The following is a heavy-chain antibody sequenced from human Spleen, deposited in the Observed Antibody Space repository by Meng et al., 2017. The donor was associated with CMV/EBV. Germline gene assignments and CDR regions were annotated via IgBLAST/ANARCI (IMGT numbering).Heavy chain of an antibody. CDR3: ASGRLLSGSYSFDY. CDR2: TYYRSKWYN. V-gene: IGHV6-1*01. CDR1: GDSVSSNSAA. Sequence: LRLSCAISGDSVSSNSAAWNWIRQSPSRGLEWLGRTYYRSKWYNDYAVPVKSRITINPDTSKNQFSLQLNSVTPEDTAVYYCASGRLLSGSYSFDYWGQGTLVTVSS. J-gene: IGHJ4*02. D-gene: IGHD1-26*01.